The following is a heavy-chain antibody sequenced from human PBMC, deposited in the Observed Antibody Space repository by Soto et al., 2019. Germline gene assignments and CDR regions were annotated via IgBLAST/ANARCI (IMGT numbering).Heavy chain of an antibody. Sequence: QVQLQESGPGLVKPSETLCLTCTVSGGSISSYYWSWIRQPAGKGLEWIGRIYTSGSTNYNPSLKSRVTMSVDTSKNQFSLKLSSVTAADTAVYYCARDFGYSSSWYNWFDPWGQGTLVTVSS. CDR2: IYTSGST. CDR3: ARDFGYSSSWYNWFDP. D-gene: IGHD6-13*01. V-gene: IGHV4-4*07. J-gene: IGHJ5*02. CDR1: GGSISSYY.